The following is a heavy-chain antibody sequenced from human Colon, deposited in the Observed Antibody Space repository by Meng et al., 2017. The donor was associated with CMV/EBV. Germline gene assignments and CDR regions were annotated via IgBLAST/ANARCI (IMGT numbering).Heavy chain of an antibody. D-gene: IGHD2/OR15-2a*01. CDR2: INTDGTTL. CDR1: GFTFSSYA. Sequence: GESLKISCAASGFTFSSYAMHWVRHSPGKGLEWISRINTDGTTLTYAASVKGRFTVSRDNAKNMVYLQMDSLRANDTGVYYCVRADVADQNNIAIAYFYGLDVWGQGTTVTVSS. CDR3: VRADVADQNNIAIAYFYGLDV. J-gene: IGHJ6*02. V-gene: IGHV3-74*03.